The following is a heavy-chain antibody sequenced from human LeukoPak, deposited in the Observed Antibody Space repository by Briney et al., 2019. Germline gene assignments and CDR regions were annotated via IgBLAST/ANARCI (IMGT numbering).Heavy chain of an antibody. D-gene: IGHD6-13*01. Sequence: GGSLRLSCAASGFTFSDYYMSWIRQAPGKGLEWVSYTSSSSSYTNYADSVKGRFTISRDNAKNSLYLQMNSLRAEDTAVYYCARAFPMAGAGKTSDGFDPWGQGTLVTVSS. CDR1: GFTFSDYY. CDR2: TSSSSSYT. CDR3: ARAFPMAGAGKTSDGFDP. V-gene: IGHV3-11*06. J-gene: IGHJ5*02.